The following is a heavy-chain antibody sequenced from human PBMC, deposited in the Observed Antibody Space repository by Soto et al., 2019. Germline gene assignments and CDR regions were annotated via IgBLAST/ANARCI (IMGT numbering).Heavy chain of an antibody. CDR1: GGSLGSYY. Sequence: SETLSLTCTVSGGSLGSYYWSWIRQPPGKGLEWIGYVFYTGRTNYNASHKSRVSISLDTSNYQFSLKLSSVNAADTAVYYCARDGYGRMTTNPYYYTGMDVWGPGTTVTVSS. J-gene: IGHJ6*02. CDR2: VFYTGRT. CDR3: ARDGYGRMTTNPYYYTGMDV. D-gene: IGHD3-3*01. V-gene: IGHV4-59*01.